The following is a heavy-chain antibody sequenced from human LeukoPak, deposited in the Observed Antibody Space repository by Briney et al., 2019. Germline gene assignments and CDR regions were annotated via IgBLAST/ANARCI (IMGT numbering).Heavy chain of an antibody. D-gene: IGHD3-10*01. CDR3: ARDVHSYYYGSGSPAHYYGMDV. CDR2: ISYDGSNK. CDR1: GFTFSSYA. V-gene: IGHV3-30*04. J-gene: IGHJ6*02. Sequence: PGRSLRLSCAASGFTFSSYAMHWVRQAPGKGLEWVAVISYDGSNKYYADSVKGRFTISRDNPKNTLYLQMNSLRAEDTAVYYCARDVHSYYYGSGSPAHYYGMDVWGQGTTVTVSS.